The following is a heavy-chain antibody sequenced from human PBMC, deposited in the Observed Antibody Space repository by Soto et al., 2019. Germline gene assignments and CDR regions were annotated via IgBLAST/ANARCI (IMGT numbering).Heavy chain of an antibody. J-gene: IGHJ2*01. CDR1: GGSISGGVHS. V-gene: IGHV4-30-4*01. CDR3: AREIMPLTNDWYFDL. D-gene: IGHD2-8*01. CDR2: IFDSGST. Sequence: QVQLQESGPGLVKPSETLSLTCTVSGGSISGGVHSWSWIRQPPGKGLEWIGHIFDSGSTYYNPSLKSRLTISVDTYKNQFSLRLSFVTAVDTAVYYCAREIMPLTNDWYFDLWGRGTLVTVSS.